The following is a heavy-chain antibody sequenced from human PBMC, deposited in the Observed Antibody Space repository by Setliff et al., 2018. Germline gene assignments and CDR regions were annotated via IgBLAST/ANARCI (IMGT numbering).Heavy chain of an antibody. J-gene: IGHJ6*03. D-gene: IGHD3-3*01. CDR3: ARVTGFSYMDV. V-gene: IGHV4-61*02. CDR1: GDSISRAKYY. Sequence: PSETLSLTCTVSGDSISRAKYYWSWIRQSAGKGLECLGRIYTDGSTKYNPSLNSRVTLLIDTAKNQISLRLSSVTAADPAVYFCARVTGFSYMDVWGKGTTGTVSS. CDR2: IYTDGST.